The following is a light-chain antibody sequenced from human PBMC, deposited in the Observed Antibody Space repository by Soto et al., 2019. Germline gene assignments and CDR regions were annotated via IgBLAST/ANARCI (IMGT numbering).Light chain of an antibody. Sequence: IVMTQSPATLSVSPGETATISCRASQSLTSDLAWYQQKPGQAPRLLIYGISTRATDIPARFSGSGSGTEFTLTISSLQSEDFAVYYCQQDNNWPLTFGGGTKVEIK. CDR3: QQDNNWPLT. CDR2: GIS. CDR1: QSLTSD. V-gene: IGKV3-15*01. J-gene: IGKJ4*01.